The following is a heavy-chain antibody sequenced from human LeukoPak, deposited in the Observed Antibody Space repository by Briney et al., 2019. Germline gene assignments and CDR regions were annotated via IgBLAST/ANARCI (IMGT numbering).Heavy chain of an antibody. CDR1: GFTFSSYG. CDR2: ISYDGSNK. J-gene: IGHJ4*02. V-gene: IGHV3-30*03. CDR3: ARAVTYSSSAFDY. D-gene: IGHD6-13*01. Sequence: PGRSLRLSCAASGFTFSSYGMHWVRQAPGKGLEWVAVISYDGSNKYYADSVKGRFTISRDNSKNTLYLQMNSLRAEDTAVYYCARAVTYSSSAFDYWGQGTLVTVSS.